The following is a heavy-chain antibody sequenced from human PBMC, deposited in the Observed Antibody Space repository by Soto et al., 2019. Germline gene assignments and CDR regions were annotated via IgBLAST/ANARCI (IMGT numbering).Heavy chain of an antibody. CDR2: INHAGGT. J-gene: IGHJ6*02. CDR3: YMLYYYYDMDV. D-gene: IGHD2-8*01. Sequence: QVQLQQWGAGLLKPSDTLSLTCAVLGGSFSGYSLTWIRQPPGKGLEWIGEINHAGGTNYNPSLKSPVTISVDTSKNQFYLKLRSVTAADTAVYCCYMLYYYYDMDVWGQGTTVTVSS. V-gene: IGHV4-34*01. CDR1: GGSFSGYS.